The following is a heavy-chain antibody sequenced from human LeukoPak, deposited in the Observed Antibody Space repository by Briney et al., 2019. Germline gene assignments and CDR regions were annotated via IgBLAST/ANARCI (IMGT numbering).Heavy chain of an antibody. D-gene: IGHD3-10*01. Sequence: PSETLSLTCTVSGGSISSYYRSWIRQPAGKGLEWIGRIFASGSTNYNPSLKSRVTMSVDTSKNQFSLKLSSVTAADTAVYYCASYTSGSFLGFDPWGQGTLVTVSS. J-gene: IGHJ5*02. V-gene: IGHV4-4*07. CDR3: ASYTSGSFLGFDP. CDR1: GGSISSYY. CDR2: IFASGST.